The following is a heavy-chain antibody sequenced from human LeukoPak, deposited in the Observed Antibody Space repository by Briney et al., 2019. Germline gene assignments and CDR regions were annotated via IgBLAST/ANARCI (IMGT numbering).Heavy chain of an antibody. CDR3: ARDRSDIVVVPAASPYYMDV. J-gene: IGHJ6*03. CDR2: IYTSGST. V-gene: IGHV4-4*07. Sequence: PSETLSLTCTVSGGSISSYYWSWIRQPAGKGLEWIGRIYTSGSTNYNPSLKSRVTMSVDTSKNQFSLKLSSVTAADTAVYYCARDRSDIVVVPAASPYYMDVWGKGTTVTVSS. CDR1: GGSISSYY. D-gene: IGHD2-2*01.